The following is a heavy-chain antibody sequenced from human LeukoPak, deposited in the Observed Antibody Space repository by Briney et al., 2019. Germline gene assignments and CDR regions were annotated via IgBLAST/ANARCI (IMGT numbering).Heavy chain of an antibody. D-gene: IGHD3-22*01. V-gene: IGHV1-24*01. J-gene: IGHJ4*02. CDR1: GYTLTELP. CDR2: FDPEDGET. CDR3: ATAPPFFYDSSGYNYFDY. Sequence: ASVKVSCKVSGYTLTELPMHWVRQAPGKGLEWMGGFDPEDGETIYAQKFRGRVTMTEDTSTDTAYMELSSLRSEDTAVYYCATAPPFFYDSSGYNYFDYWGQGTLVTVSS.